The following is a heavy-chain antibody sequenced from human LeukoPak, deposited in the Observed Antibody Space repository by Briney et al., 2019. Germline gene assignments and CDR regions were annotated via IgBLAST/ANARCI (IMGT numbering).Heavy chain of an antibody. D-gene: IGHD6-19*01. CDR3: AKVSYSSGLLGAFDI. CDR1: GFTFSSYA. CDR2: ISGSGGST. V-gene: IGHV3-23*01. Sequence: GGSLRLSCAASGFTFSSYAMSWVRQAPGKGLEWVSAISGSGGSTYYADSVKGRFTISRDNSKNTLYLQMNSQRAEDTAVYYCAKVSYSSGLLGAFDIWGQGTMVTVSS. J-gene: IGHJ3*02.